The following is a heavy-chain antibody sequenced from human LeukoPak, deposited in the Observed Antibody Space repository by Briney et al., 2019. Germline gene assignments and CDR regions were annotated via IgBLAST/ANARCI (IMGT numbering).Heavy chain of an antibody. CDR2: ISWNSGSI. J-gene: IGHJ4*02. CDR1: GFTFDDYA. D-gene: IGHD1-26*01. V-gene: IGHV3-9*01. CDR3: AKDRRVGATGGYFDY. Sequence: PGGSLRLSCAASGFTFDDYAMHWVRQAPGKGLEWVSGISWNSGSIGYADSVKGRFTISRDNAKNSLYLQMNSLRAEDTALYYCAKDRRVGATGGYFDYWGQGTLVTVSS.